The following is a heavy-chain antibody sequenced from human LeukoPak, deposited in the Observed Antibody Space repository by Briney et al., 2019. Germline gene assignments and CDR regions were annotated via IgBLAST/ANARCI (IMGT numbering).Heavy chain of an antibody. CDR1: GFTFSSYA. CDR2: ISGSGGST. Sequence: GGSLRLSCAASGFTFSSYAMSWVRQAPGKGLEWVSAISGSGGSTYYADSVKGRFTISRDNSKNTLYLQMNSLRAEDTAVYYCAKDAVLRYFDWSPEPIFFDYWGQGTLVTVSS. V-gene: IGHV3-23*01. CDR3: AKDAVLRYFDWSPEPIFFDY. D-gene: IGHD3-9*01. J-gene: IGHJ4*02.